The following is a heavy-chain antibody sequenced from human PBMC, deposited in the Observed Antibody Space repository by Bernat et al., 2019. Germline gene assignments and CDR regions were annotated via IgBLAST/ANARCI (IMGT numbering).Heavy chain of an antibody. Sequence: QVTLRESGPALVKPTQTLTLTCTFSGFSLSTSGMCVSWIRQPPGKALEWLALIDWDDDKYYSTSLKTRLTISKDTSKNQVVLTMTNMDPVDTATYYCARTRLWFGELFYAFDIWGQGTMVTVSS. CDR2: IDWDDDK. D-gene: IGHD3-10*01. V-gene: IGHV2-70*01. CDR3: ARTRLWFGELFYAFDI. CDR1: GFSLSTSGMC. J-gene: IGHJ3*02.